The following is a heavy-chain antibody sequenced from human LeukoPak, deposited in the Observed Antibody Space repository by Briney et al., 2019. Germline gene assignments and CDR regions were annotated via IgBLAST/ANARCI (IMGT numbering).Heavy chain of an antibody. CDR3: ARDVNSSGYYYRGSWFDP. CDR2: IIPILGIA. D-gene: IGHD3-22*01. Sequence: ASVKVSCKASGGTFSSYAISWVRQAPGQGLEWMGRIIPILGIANYAQKFQGRVTITADKSTSTAYMELSSLRSEDTAVYYCARDVNSSGYYYRGSWFDPWGQGTLVTVSS. CDR1: GGTFSSYA. V-gene: IGHV1-69*04. J-gene: IGHJ5*02.